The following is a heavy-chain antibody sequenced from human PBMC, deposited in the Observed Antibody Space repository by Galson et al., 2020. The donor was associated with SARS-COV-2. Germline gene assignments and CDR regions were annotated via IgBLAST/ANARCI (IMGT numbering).Heavy chain of an antibody. D-gene: IGHD3-16*01. J-gene: IGHJ4*02. CDR1: GLTFDDHA. Sequence: SLKISCAASGLTFDDHAMHWVRQAPGKGLEWVSSITWNSGSIGYEDFAKGRFTISRDNAKNSLYLQMNSLRPEDTAWYYCAKASSPVGAYFDSWGQGTLVTVSS. CDR2: ITWNSGSI. V-gene: IGHV3-9*01. CDR3: AKASSPVGAYFDS.